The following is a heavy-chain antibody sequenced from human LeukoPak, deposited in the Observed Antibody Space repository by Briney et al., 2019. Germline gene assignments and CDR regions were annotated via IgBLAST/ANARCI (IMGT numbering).Heavy chain of an antibody. CDR1: GGTFSSYA. V-gene: IGHV1-69*13. J-gene: IGHJ5*02. Sequence: ASVKVSCKASGGTFSSYAISWVRQAPGQGLEWMGGIIPIFGTANYAQKFQGRVTITADESTSTAYMELSSLRSEDTAVYYCAREPYYDSSGYHNWFDPWGQGTLVTVSS. D-gene: IGHD3-22*01. CDR3: AREPYYDSSGYHNWFDP. CDR2: IIPIFGTA.